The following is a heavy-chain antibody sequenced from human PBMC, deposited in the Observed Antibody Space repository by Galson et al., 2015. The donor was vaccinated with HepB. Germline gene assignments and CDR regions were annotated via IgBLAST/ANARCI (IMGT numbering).Heavy chain of an antibody. Sequence: SLRLSCAASGFTFSSYGMHWVRQAPGKGLEWVAVISYDGSNKYYADSVKGRFTISRDNSKNTLYLQMNSLRAEDTAVYYCATAAAPFDYWGQGTLVTVSS. V-gene: IGHV3-30*03. CDR1: GFTFSSYG. CDR3: ATAAAPFDY. J-gene: IGHJ4*02. D-gene: IGHD2-2*01. CDR2: ISYDGSNK.